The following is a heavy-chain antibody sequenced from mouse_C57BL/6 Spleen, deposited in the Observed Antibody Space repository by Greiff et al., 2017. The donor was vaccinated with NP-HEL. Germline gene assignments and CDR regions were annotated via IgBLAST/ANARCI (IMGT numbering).Heavy chain of an antibody. CDR1: GFTFSSYA. J-gene: IGHJ2*01. CDR2: LSDGGSYS. Sequence: EVQGVESGGGLVKPGGSLKLSCAASGFTFSSYAMSWVRRTPEKRLEWVATLSDGGSYSYYPDNVKGRFTISRDNAKNNLYLQMSHLKSEDTAMYYCARDGGDYYGSRGGFDYWGQGTTLTVSS. CDR3: ARDGGDYYGSRGGFDY. V-gene: IGHV5-4*01. D-gene: IGHD1-1*01.